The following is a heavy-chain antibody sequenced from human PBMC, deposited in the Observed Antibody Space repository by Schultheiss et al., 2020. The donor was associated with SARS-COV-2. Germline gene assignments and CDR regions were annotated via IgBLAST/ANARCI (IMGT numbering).Heavy chain of an antibody. CDR2: IKQDGSEK. J-gene: IGHJ5*02. D-gene: IGHD6-19*01. CDR3: ARIYSSGLASRAFDP. Sequence: GGSLRLSCAASGFTFSSYWMSWVRQAPGKGLEWVANIKQDGSEKYYVDSVKGRFTISRDNAKNSLYLQMNSLRAEDTAVYYCARIYSSGLASRAFDPWGQGILVTVSS. V-gene: IGHV3-7*03. CDR1: GFTFSSYW.